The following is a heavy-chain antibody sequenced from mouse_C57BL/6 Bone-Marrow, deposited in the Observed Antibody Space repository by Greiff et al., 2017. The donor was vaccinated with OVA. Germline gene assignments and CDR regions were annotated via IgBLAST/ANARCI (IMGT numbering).Heavy chain of an antibody. CDR2: INPSSGYT. D-gene: IGHD1-1*01. Sequence: VQLQQSGAELAKPGAPVKLSCKASGYTFTSYWMHWVKQRPGQGLEWIGYINPSSGYTKYNQKFKDKATLTADKSSSTAYMQLSSLTYEDSAVYYCASYYYGRSSDVWGTGTTVTVSS. V-gene: IGHV1-7*01. CDR1: GYTFTSYW. CDR3: ASYYYGRSSDV. J-gene: IGHJ1*03.